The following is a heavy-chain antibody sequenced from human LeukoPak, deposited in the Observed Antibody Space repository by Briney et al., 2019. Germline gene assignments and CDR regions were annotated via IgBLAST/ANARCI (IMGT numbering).Heavy chain of an antibody. Sequence: SETLSLTCTVSGGSISSYYWSWIRQPPGKGLEWIGYIYYSGSTNYNPSLKSRVTISVDTSKNQFSLKLSSVTAADTAVYYCAKEAVYYYDSSGYWDFDYWGQGTLVTVSS. CDR3: AKEAVYYYDSSGYWDFDY. D-gene: IGHD3-22*01. V-gene: IGHV4-59*01. J-gene: IGHJ4*02. CDR2: IYYSGST. CDR1: GGSISSYY.